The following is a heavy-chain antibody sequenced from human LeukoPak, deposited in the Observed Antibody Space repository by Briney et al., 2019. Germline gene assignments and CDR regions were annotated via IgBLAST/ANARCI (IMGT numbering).Heavy chain of an antibody. Sequence: SETLSLTCTVSGGSIRSSYYYWGWIRQPPGKGLEWIGSIYDSGSTYYNPSLKSRVTISVDTSKNQFSLKLNSVTAADTAVYYCARDRSSGYLLAYWGQGTLVTVSS. CDR3: ARDRSSGYLLAY. J-gene: IGHJ4*02. D-gene: IGHD3-22*01. CDR2: IYDSGST. CDR1: GGSIRSSYYY. V-gene: IGHV4-39*02.